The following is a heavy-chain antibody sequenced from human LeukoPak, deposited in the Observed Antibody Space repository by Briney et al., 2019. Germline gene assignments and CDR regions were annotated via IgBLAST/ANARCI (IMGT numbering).Heavy chain of an antibody. CDR2: IYSGGST. D-gene: IGHD6-6*01. J-gene: IGHJ6*02. V-gene: IGHV3-53*01. CDR1: GFTVSSNY. Sequence: GGSLRLSCAASGFTVSSNYMSWVRQAPGKGLEWVSIIYSGGSTYYVDSVKGRFTISRDNSKNTLYLQMNSLRAEDTAVYYCAREKTYSSSSVYYHYGMDVWGQGTTVTVSS. CDR3: AREKTYSSSSVYYHYGMDV.